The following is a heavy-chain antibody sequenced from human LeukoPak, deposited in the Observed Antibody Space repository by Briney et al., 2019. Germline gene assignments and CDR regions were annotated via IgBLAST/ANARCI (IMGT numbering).Heavy chain of an antibody. D-gene: IGHD2-15*01. CDR2: ISYDGSNK. J-gene: IGHJ5*02. CDR1: GFTFSSYG. CDR3: AKDRGSGWFDP. Sequence: GGSLRLSCAASGFTFSSYGMRWVRQAPGKGLEWVAVISYDGSNKYYADSVKGRFTISRDNSKNTLYLQMNSLRAEDTAVYYCAKDRGSGWFDPWGQGTLVTVSS. V-gene: IGHV3-30*18.